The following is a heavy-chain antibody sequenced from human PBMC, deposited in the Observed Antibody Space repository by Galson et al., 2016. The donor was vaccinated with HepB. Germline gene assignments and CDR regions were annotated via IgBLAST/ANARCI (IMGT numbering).Heavy chain of an antibody. D-gene: IGHD5-24*01. CDR2: IWYDGSKE. CDR1: GLTFSNYG. Sequence: SLRLSCAASGLTFSNYGIHWVRQAPGKGLEWAAIIWYDGSKEYYIDSVKGRFTISRDNSKSTLYLQMDSLRAEDTAVYYCAKVVQPRSIDMAFDDWGQGTLVTVSS. CDR3: AKVVQPRSIDMAFDD. J-gene: IGHJ4*02. V-gene: IGHV3-33*06.